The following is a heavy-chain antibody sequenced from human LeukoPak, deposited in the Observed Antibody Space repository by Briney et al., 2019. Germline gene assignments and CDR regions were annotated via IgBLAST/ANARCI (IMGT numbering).Heavy chain of an antibody. CDR3: ARDGTWYYFDY. V-gene: IGHV3-11*06. CDR1: GFTFSTYA. CDR2: IRSSGSDT. Sequence: GGSLRLSCAASGFTFSTYAMSWIRQAPGKGLEWISYIRSSGSDTNYADSVKGRFTISRDNSKNTLYLQMNSLRAEDTAVYYCARDGTWYYFDYWGQGTLVTVSS. J-gene: IGHJ4*02.